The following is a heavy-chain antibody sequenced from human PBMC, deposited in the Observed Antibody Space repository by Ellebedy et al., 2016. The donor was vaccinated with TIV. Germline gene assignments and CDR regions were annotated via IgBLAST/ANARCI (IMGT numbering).Heavy chain of an antibody. V-gene: IGHV4-34*01. D-gene: IGHD3-9*01. CDR1: GGSFSGYY. Sequence: SETLSLXXAVYGGSFSGYYWSWIRQPPGKGLEWIGEINHSGSTNYNPSLKSRVTISVDTSKNQFSLKLSSVTAADTAVYYCARVPYYDILTGPYYYYGMDVWGQGTTVTVSS. J-gene: IGHJ6*02. CDR3: ARVPYYDILTGPYYYYGMDV. CDR2: INHSGST.